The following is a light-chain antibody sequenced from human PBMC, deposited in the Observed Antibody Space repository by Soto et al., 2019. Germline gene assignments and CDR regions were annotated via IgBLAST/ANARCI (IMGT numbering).Light chain of an antibody. J-gene: IGKJ2*01. CDR2: WAA. V-gene: IGKV4-1*01. CDR3: QQYYSTPHT. CDR1: QSALYSSNNKSY. Sequence: DIVMTQSPASLAVSLGERATINCKSSQSALYSSNNKSYLAWYQQKPGQRAKLLIYWAATRDSGVPDRFSGRGSGTEFNLTVSSLHAEDGAIYYCQQYYSTPHTVGGGTKLEIK.